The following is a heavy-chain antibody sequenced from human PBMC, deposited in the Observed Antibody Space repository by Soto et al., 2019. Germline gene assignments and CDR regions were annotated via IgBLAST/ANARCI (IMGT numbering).Heavy chain of an antibody. CDR3: AKEDIVVVPAAIPGDAFDI. Sequence: GGSLRLSCTASGFIVSDTYVNWVRQAPGKGLEWVSVISNRGDTHYADSVKGRFTISRDNSKNTLYLQMNSLRAEDTAVYYCAKEDIVVVPAAIPGDAFDIWGQGTMVTVSS. J-gene: IGHJ3*02. V-gene: IGHV3-66*03. CDR1: GFIVSDTY. CDR2: ISNRGDT. D-gene: IGHD2-2*01.